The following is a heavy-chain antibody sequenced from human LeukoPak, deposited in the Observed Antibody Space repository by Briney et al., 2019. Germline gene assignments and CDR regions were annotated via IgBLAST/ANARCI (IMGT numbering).Heavy chain of an antibody. V-gene: IGHV4-30-4*01. CDR3: ARAYGSGSYDPPGY. CDR1: GGSISSGDYY. CDR2: IYYSGST. J-gene: IGHJ4*02. Sequence: SETLSLTCTVSGGSISSGDYYWSWIRQPPGKGLEWIGYIYYSGSTYYNPSLKSRVTISVDTSKNQFSLKLSSVTAADTAVYYYARAYGSGSYDPPGYWGQGTLVTVSS. D-gene: IGHD3-10*01.